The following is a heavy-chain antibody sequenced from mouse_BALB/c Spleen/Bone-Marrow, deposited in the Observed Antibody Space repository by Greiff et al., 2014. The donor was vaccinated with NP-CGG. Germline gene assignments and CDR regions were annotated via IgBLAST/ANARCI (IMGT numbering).Heavy chain of an antibody. CDR2: ISYSGST. CDR1: GYSITSDYA. J-gene: IGHJ2*01. Sequence: DVQLVESGPGLVKPSQFLSLTCTVTGYSITSDYAWNWIRQFPGNKLEWMGYISYSGSTSYNPSLKSRISITRDTSKNQFFLQLNSVTTEDTATYYCARYDYDVGYFDYWGQGTTLTVSS. D-gene: IGHD2-4*01. CDR3: ARYDYDVGYFDY. V-gene: IGHV3-2*02.